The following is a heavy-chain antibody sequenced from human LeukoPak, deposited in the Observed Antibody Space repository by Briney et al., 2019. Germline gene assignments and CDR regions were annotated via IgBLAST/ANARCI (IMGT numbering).Heavy chain of an antibody. D-gene: IGHD3-3*01. Sequence: GGSLRLSCVASGFTFNNYAMTWVREAPGKGLEWVSGLSGSGGSTYYADSVRGRFTISRDNSKNTMFLQMNSLRAGDTAVYYCARLPDFGVGYYYYYMDVWGRGTTVTVSS. CDR2: LSGSGGST. CDR3: ARLPDFGVGYYYYYMDV. J-gene: IGHJ6*03. V-gene: IGHV3-23*01. CDR1: GFTFNNYA.